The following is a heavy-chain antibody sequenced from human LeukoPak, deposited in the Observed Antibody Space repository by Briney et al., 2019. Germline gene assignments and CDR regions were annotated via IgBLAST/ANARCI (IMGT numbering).Heavy chain of an antibody. Sequence: TGGSLRLSCAASGFTFSNAWLTWVRQAPGKGLEWVANIKQDGSEKYYVDSVKGRFTISRDNAKNSLYLQMNSLRAEDTAVYYCARDVQPFDYWGQGTLVTVSS. CDR3: ARDVQPFDY. J-gene: IGHJ4*02. V-gene: IGHV3-7*01. D-gene: IGHD1-1*01. CDR2: IKQDGSEK. CDR1: GFTFSNAW.